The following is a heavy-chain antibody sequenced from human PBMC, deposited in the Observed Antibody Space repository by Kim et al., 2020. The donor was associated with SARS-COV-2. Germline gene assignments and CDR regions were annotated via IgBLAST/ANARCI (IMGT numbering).Heavy chain of an antibody. CDR2: VGT. Sequence: VGTYYADSVKGRFTISRDNSRNTLYLQMNSLRAEDTAVYYCAARSPIDYWGQGTLVTVSS. J-gene: IGHJ4*02. V-gene: IGHV3-23*01. CDR3: AARSPIDY. D-gene: IGHD6-13*01.